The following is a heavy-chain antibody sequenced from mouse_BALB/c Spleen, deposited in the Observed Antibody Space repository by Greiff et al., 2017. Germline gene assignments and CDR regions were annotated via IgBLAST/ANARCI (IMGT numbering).Heavy chain of an antibody. CDR3: ARYGNYFDY. J-gene: IGHJ2*01. Sequence: DVMLVESGGGLVKPGGSLKLSCAASGFTFSSYAMSWVRQTPEKRLEWVASISSGGSTYYPDSVKGRFTISRDNARNILYLQMSSLRSEDTAMYYCARYGNYFDYWGQGTTLTVSS. CDR2: ISSGGST. D-gene: IGHD2-1*01. V-gene: IGHV5-6-5*01. CDR1: GFTFSSYA.